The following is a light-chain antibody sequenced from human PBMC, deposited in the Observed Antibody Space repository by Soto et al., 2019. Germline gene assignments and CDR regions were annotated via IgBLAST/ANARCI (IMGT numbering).Light chain of an antibody. Sequence: SVLTQPASVSGSPGQSITISCTGTSSDVGGYNYVSWYQQHPGKAPKLMIYEVSNRPSGVSNRFSGSKSGNTASLTISGLQADDEADYYCSSYTSSSTYVFGTGTKVTIL. V-gene: IGLV2-14*01. J-gene: IGLJ1*01. CDR2: EVS. CDR1: SSDVGGYNY. CDR3: SSYTSSSTYV.